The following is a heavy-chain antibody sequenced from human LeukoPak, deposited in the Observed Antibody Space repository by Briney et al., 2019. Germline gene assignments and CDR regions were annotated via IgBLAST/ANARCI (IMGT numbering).Heavy chain of an antibody. V-gene: IGHV1-18*01. J-gene: IGHJ4*02. CDR2: ISAYNGNT. CDR3: AREFRGYSYGYGPTFDY. CDR1: GYTFTSYG. D-gene: IGHD5-18*01. Sequence: GASVKVSCKASGYTFTSYGISWVRQAPGQGLEWMGWISAYNGNTNYAQKLQGRVTMTTDTSTSTAYMELRSLRSDDTAVYYCAREFRGYSYGYGPTFDYWGQGTLVTVSS.